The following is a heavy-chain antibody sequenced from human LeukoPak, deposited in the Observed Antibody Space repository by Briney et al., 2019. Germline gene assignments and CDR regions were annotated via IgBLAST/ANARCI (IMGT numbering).Heavy chain of an antibody. CDR3: ARGPDYGDDTYPDY. CDR2: IKQDGSEK. Sequence: GGSLTLSCAASGFTFSSYWMSWVRQAPGKGLEWVANIKQDGSEKYYVDSVKGRFTISRDNAKNSLYLQMNSLRAEDTAVYYCARGPDYGDDTYPDYWGQGTLVTVSS. V-gene: IGHV3-7*01. D-gene: IGHD4-17*01. CDR1: GFTFSSYW. J-gene: IGHJ4*02.